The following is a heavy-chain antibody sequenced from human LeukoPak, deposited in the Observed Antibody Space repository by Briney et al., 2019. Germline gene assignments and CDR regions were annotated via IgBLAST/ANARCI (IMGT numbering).Heavy chain of an antibody. CDR3: ARRSTAMVLGWFDP. Sequence: SETLSLTCTVSGGSISSSSYYWGWIRQPPEKGLEWIGSIYYIGNTYYNPSRNSRVTISVHTSKNQFSLKLSSVPAADTAVYYCARRSTAMVLGWFDPWGQGTLVTVSS. J-gene: IGHJ5*02. CDR1: GGSISSSSYY. CDR2: IYYIGNT. V-gene: IGHV4-39*01. D-gene: IGHD5-18*01.